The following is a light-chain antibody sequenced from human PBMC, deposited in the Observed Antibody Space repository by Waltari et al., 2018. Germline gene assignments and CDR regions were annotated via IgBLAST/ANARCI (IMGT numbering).Light chain of an antibody. CDR3: MQTLQTPCT. J-gene: IGKJ2*02. CDR1: QSLLHNDGYSS. Sequence: DIVMTQSPLSLPVTPGEPASISCRSSQSLLHNDGYSSLNWYLQKPGQSPLLLIYLGSHRASGVPDRFIGSGSGTDYTLKISSVEAEDVVVYYCMQTLQTPCTFGQGTKLEI. V-gene: IGKV2-28*01. CDR2: LGS.